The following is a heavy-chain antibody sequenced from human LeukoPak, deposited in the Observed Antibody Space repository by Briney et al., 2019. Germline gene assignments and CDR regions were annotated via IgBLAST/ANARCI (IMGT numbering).Heavy chain of an antibody. CDR2: IAPSDSYT. J-gene: IGHJ4*02. V-gene: IGHV5-10-1*01. Sequence: PGESLKISCKGSGYSFTSYWISWVRQMPGKGLEWMGRIAPSDSYTNYSPSFQGHVTISADKSISTAYLQWSSLKASDTATYYCARHRDCGTSSCYPDYWGQGTLVTVSS. CDR1: GYSFTSYW. D-gene: IGHD2-15*01. CDR3: ARHRDCGTSSCYPDY.